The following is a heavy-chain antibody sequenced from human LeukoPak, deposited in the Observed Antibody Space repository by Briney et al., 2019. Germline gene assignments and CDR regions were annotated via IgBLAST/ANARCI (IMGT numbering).Heavy chain of an antibody. Sequence: GSLTPSCAASGFTFSSYAMSWVRQAPGKRLDWVSAISGSGGSTYYEDSVKGRFTISRVNSKNTLYLQMNSLRAEDTAVSYCSKEGGSPAGYYYGMDVWGQGTTVTVSS. V-gene: IGHV3-23*01. CDR3: SKEGGSPAGYYYGMDV. CDR1: GFTFSSYA. J-gene: IGHJ6*02. D-gene: IGHD2-15*01. CDR2: ISGSGGST.